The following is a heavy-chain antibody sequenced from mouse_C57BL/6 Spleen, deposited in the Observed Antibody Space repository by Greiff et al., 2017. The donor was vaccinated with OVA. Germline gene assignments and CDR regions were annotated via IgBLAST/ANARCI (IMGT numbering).Heavy chain of an antibody. CDR2: IYPRSGNT. J-gene: IGHJ1*03. CDR1: GYTFTSYG. D-gene: IGHD1-1*01. V-gene: IGHV1-81*01. CDR3: ARSYYGSSSYCYFDV. Sequence: QVQLQQSGAELARPGASVKLSCKASGYTFTSYGISWVKQRTGQGLEWIGEIYPRSGNTYYNEKFKGKATLTADKSSSTAYMELRSLTSEDSAVYFCARSYYGSSSYCYFDVWGTGTTVTVSS.